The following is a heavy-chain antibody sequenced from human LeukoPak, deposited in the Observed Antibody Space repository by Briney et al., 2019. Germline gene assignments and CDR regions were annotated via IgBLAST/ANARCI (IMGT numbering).Heavy chain of an antibody. CDR1: GYTFTGYY. J-gene: IGHJ4*02. V-gene: IGHV1-2*02. Sequence: ASVKVSCKASGYTFTGYYMHWVRQAPGQGREWMGWINPNSGGTNSAQKFQGRVTMTRDTSISTAYMELSRLRSDDTAVYYCVRVGSDSSGWRRFDYWGQGTLVTVSS. D-gene: IGHD6-19*01. CDR3: VRVGSDSSGWRRFDY. CDR2: INPNSGGT.